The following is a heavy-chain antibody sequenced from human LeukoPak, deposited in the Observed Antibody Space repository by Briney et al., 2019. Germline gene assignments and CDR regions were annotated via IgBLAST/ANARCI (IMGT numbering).Heavy chain of an antibody. CDR3: ARDGAPRDQTGHFDY. V-gene: IGHV3-7*01. J-gene: IGHJ4*02. CDR1: GFTFSSYW. Sequence: GGSLRLSCAASGFTFSSYWMSWVRQAPGKGREWVANIKQDGSEKYYVDSVKGRFTISRDNAKNSLYLQMNSLRAEDTAVYYCARDGAPRDQTGHFDYWGQGTVVTVSS. CDR2: IKQDGSEK. D-gene: IGHD2-21*01.